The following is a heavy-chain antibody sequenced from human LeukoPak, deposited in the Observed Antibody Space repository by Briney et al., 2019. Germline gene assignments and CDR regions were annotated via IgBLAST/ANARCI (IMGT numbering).Heavy chain of an antibody. CDR3: ARGESGNYLYFDY. Sequence: SETLSLTCSVSGDSISTNDYCWGWIRQPPEKGLEWVASIYHSEHTYYNPSLRSRVTISVDTSKTQFSLKLSSVTAADTAMYYCARGESGNYLYFDYWGQGTLATVSS. CDR1: GDSISTNDYC. D-gene: IGHD1-26*01. V-gene: IGHV4-39*01. J-gene: IGHJ4*02. CDR2: IYHSEHT.